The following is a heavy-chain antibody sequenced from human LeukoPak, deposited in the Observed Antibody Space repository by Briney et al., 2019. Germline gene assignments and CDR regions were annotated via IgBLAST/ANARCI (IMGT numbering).Heavy chain of an antibody. Sequence: GGSLRLSCAASGFTFSSYGMHWVRQAPDKGLEWVAFIRYDGSNKYYADSVKGRFTISRDNSKNTLYLQMNSLRAEDTAVYYCAKGMIVVVPAASHDAFDIWGQGTMVTVSS. CDR2: IRYDGSNK. V-gene: IGHV3-30*02. J-gene: IGHJ3*02. D-gene: IGHD2-2*01. CDR1: GFTFSSYG. CDR3: AKGMIVVVPAASHDAFDI.